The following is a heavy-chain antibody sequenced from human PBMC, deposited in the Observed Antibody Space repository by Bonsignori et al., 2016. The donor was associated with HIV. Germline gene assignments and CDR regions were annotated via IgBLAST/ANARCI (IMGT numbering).Heavy chain of an antibody. J-gene: IGHJ5*02. CDR3: AKTGKDFGPGYLFDP. CDR1: GDSISKSTFY. Sequence: QLQESGPGLVRPSETLSLTCSVSGDSISKSTFYWAWIRQPPGKGLEWIGSISHGGSTFYNPSLKSRVTMSVDTSNNRFSLTLSSVTVADTTVYYCAKTGKDFGPGYLFDPWGQGTLVTVSS. CDR2: ISHGGST. D-gene: IGHD3-10*01. V-gene: IGHV4-39*01.